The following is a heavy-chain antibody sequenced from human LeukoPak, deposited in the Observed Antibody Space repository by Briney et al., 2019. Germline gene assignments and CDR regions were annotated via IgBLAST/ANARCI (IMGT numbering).Heavy chain of an antibody. CDR3: ARRPRVRGVEYYFDY. CDR2: ISSSGSTI. Sequence: GGSLRLSCATSRFTFSSFEMNWVRQAPGKGLEWVSYISSSGSTIHYADSVKGRFTISRDNAKNSVYLQMSSLRAEDTAVYYCARRPRVRGVEYYFDYWGQGTLVTVSS. V-gene: IGHV3-48*03. CDR1: RFTFSSFE. J-gene: IGHJ4*02. D-gene: IGHD3-10*01.